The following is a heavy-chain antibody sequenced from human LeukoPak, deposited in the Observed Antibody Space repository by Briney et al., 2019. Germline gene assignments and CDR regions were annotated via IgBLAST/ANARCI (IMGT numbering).Heavy chain of an antibody. J-gene: IGHJ6*03. CDR1: AITFSNSW. V-gene: IGHV3-7*03. CDR2: IKPDGSEK. CDR3: AKCVDGDRVYYYCYYYIDV. D-gene: IGHD4-17*01. Sequence: GGSLRLSCAASAITFSNSWMNWVREAPGAGLRWLATIKPDGSEKWYVSSVKGRFTISRDNAKNSLYLQMDSLRAEDTAVYYCAKCVDGDRVYYYCYYYIDVWGRGTTVTVSS.